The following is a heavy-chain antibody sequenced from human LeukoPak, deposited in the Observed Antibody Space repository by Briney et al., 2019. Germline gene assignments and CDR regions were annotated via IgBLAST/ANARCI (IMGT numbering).Heavy chain of an antibody. CDR1: GFTFSSYW. Sequence: GGSLRLSCAASGFTFSSYWMHWLRQAPGKGLVWVSRINSDGSSTSYADSVKGRFTISRDNAKNSLYLQMNSLRAEDTAVYYCARADCSSTRCSYYFDYWGREPWSPSPQ. CDR3: ARADCSSTRCSYYFDY. D-gene: IGHD2-2*01. V-gene: IGHV3-74*01. CDR2: INSDGSST. J-gene: IGHJ4*02.